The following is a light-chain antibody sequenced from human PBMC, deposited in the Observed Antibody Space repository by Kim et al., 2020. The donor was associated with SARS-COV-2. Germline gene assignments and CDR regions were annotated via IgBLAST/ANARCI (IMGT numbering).Light chain of an antibody. CDR3: ISYTTNGPQWV. CDR1: RSDIGGYNY. J-gene: IGLJ3*02. V-gene: IGLV2-14*03. Sequence: QSALTQPASVSGSPGQSIIISCTGTRSDIGGYNYVSWYQQHPGKAPKLIIYDVTNRPSGFSDRFSGSKSGNTASLTISGLQAEDEAIYYCISYTTNGPQWVFGGGTQLTVL. CDR2: DVT.